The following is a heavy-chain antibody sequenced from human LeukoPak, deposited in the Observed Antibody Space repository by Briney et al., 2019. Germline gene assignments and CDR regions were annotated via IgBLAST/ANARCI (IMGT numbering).Heavy chain of an antibody. V-gene: IGHV1-18*01. CDR3: ARDLDGSGSYYTDY. CDR1: AYTFSNYG. Sequence: ASVKVSCKASAYTFSNYGFNWVRQAPGQGLEWMGWISAYNGNTKYAQKLQGRFTMSTDTSTSTAYMERRSLTSDDTAVYYCARDLDGSGSYYTDYWGQGTLVTVSS. CDR2: ISAYNGNT. D-gene: IGHD3-10*01. J-gene: IGHJ4*02.